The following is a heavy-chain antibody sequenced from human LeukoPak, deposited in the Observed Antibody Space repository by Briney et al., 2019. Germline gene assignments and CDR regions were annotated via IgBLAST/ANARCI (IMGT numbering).Heavy chain of an antibody. Sequence: SVRVSCKASGGTFSSYAISWVRQAPGQGLEWMGGIIPIFGTANYAQKFQGRVTITADESTSTAYMELSSLRSEDTAVYYCARAVLSGSYYIHYYYYMDVWGKGTTVTISS. CDR2: IIPIFGTA. D-gene: IGHD1-26*01. CDR3: ARAVLSGSYYIHYYYYMDV. V-gene: IGHV1-69*13. CDR1: GGTFSSYA. J-gene: IGHJ6*03.